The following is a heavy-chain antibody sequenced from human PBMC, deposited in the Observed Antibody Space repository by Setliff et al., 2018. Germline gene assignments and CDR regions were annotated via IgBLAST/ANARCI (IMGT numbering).Heavy chain of an antibody. V-gene: IGHV1-18*01. D-gene: IGHD2-2*01. CDR2: ISGYNGYT. CDR3: ARDGPAATPYYYYYMDV. CDR1: GYTFAKYG. Sequence: GASVKVSCKAFGYTFAKYGTSWVRQAPGQGLEWMGWISGYNGYTVYAQKLQGRVTMTTDTSTSTAYMELRSLRSDDTAVYYCARDGPAATPYYYYYMDVWGKGTTVTVSS. J-gene: IGHJ6*03.